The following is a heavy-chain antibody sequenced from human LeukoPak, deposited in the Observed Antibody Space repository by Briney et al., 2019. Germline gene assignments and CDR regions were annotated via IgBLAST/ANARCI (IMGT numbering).Heavy chain of an antibody. D-gene: IGHD3-16*01. V-gene: IGHV3-30*14. CDR3: ARVRGSPGYYYGMDV. CDR2: ISYDGTTK. J-gene: IGHJ6*02. Sequence: GGSLRLSCAASGFTFSTYAMYWVRQAPGKGPEWVAVISYDGTTKYYTDSVKGRFTISRDNSKNTLYLQMNSLRAEDTAVYYCARVRGSPGYYYGMDVWGQGTTVTVSS. CDR1: GFTFSTYA.